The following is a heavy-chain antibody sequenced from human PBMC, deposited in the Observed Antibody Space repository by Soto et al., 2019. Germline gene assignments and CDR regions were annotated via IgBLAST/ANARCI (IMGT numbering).Heavy chain of an antibody. Sequence: PGGSLRLSCEASGFTFSGFDMHWVRQPTGKGLEWVSSIGTAGDTYYAVSVKGRFTISRDNAKNSLSLQMNSLRAGDMAVYYCAKGDIVGATTYNWFDPWGQGTLVTVSS. J-gene: IGHJ5*02. V-gene: IGHV3-13*01. CDR2: IGTAGDT. CDR1: GFTFSGFD. CDR3: AKGDIVGATTYNWFDP. D-gene: IGHD1-26*01.